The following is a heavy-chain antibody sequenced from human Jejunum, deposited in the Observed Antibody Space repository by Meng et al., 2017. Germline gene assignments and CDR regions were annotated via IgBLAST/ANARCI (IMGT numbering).Heavy chain of an antibody. CDR1: RFTFTSYG. CDR2: ISGSGGNT. CDR3: AKVFCTGVTCYSPKDYYGMDV. V-gene: IGHV3-23*01. J-gene: IGHJ6*02. D-gene: IGHD2-15*01. Sequence: GESLKISCAASRFTFTSYGMSWVRQAPGKGLEWVSSISGSGGNTYYADPVRGRFTISRDNSKNTLFLQMNSLRAADTAVFYCAKVFCTGVTCYSPKDYYGMDVWGQGTTVTVSS.